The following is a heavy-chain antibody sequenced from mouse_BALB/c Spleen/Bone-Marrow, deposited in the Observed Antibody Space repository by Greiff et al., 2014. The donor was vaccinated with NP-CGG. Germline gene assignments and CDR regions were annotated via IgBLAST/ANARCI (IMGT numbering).Heavy chain of an antibody. CDR3: ARRDYGIRENYYAMDY. CDR1: GYTFTSYW. D-gene: IGHD1-2*01. Sequence: VKLVESGAELARPGASVKLSCKASGYTFTSYWMQWVKQRPGQGLEWIGAIYPGDGDTRYTQKFKGKATSTADKSSSTAYMQLSSLASEDSAVYYCARRDYGIRENYYAMDYWGQGTSVTVSS. J-gene: IGHJ4*01. V-gene: IGHV1-87*01. CDR2: IYPGDGDT.